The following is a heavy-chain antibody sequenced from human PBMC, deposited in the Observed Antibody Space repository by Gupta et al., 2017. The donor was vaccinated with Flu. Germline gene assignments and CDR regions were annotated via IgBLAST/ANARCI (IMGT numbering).Heavy chain of an antibody. Sequence: FDHHYIHWVRRTPGQGLEWLGWINPNGGNTHYAQKFQGRVTLTRDTTINTVYIQLSSLASDDTAIYSCVRVSPGWHFDSWGQGTLVTVTS. J-gene: IGHJ4*02. V-gene: IGHV1-2*02. CDR2: INPNGGNT. CDR1: FDHHY. D-gene: IGHD6-19*01. CDR3: VRVSPGWHFDS.